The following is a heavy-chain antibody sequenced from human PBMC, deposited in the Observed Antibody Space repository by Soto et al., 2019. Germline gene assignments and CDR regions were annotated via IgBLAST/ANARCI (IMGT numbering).Heavy chain of an antibody. CDR3: ARQVRIAAAGGAFDI. V-gene: IGHV5-51*01. CDR2: IYPSDSDT. Sequence: GESLKISCKGSVYSFTSYWIGWVRQMPGKGLEWMGIIYPSDSDTRYSPSFQGQVTISADKSISTAYLQWSSLKASDTAMYYCARQVRIAAAGGAFDIWGQGTMVTVSS. J-gene: IGHJ3*02. CDR1: VYSFTSYW. D-gene: IGHD6-25*01.